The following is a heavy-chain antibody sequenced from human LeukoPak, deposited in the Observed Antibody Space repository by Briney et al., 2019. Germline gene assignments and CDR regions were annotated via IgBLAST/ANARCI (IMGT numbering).Heavy chain of an antibody. Sequence: PSETLSLTCTVSGGSISSGGYYWSWIRQHPGKGLEWIGYIYYSGSTYYNPSLKSRVTISVDTSKNQFSLKLISESAADTAVYYCARHGGAYSFDYWGQGTLVTVSS. D-gene: IGHD2-21*01. J-gene: IGHJ4*02. V-gene: IGHV4-31*03. CDR3: ARHGGAYSFDY. CDR2: IYYSGST. CDR1: GGSISSGGYY.